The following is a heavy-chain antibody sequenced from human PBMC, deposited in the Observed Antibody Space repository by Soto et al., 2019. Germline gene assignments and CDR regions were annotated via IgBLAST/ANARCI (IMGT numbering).Heavy chain of an antibody. Sequence: TLSRTCAVAGDSMSDLAYFCACIIQPPGQALGYLGYIYKSATTYYHPSFESRVDISVDTSKSQFSLNVTSVTAADTAVYFCARGRYCLTGRCFPNWFDSWGQGALVTGSS. CDR1: GDSMSDLAYF. J-gene: IGHJ5*01. CDR3: ARGRYCLTGRCFPNWFDS. CDR2: IYKSATT. V-gene: IGHV4-30-4*01. D-gene: IGHD7-27*01.